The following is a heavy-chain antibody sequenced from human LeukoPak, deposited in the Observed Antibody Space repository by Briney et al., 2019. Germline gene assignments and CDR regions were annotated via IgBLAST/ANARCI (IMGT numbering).Heavy chain of an antibody. CDR2: IYPGDSDT. CDR3: ARQTTSRSGPLDY. CDR1: GYSFTSYW. Sequence: GESLKISCKGSGYSFTSYWIGWVRQMPGTGLEWMGIIYPGDSDTRYSPSFQGQVTISADKSISTAYLQWSSLKASDTAMYYCARQTTSRSGPLDYWGQGTLVTVSS. D-gene: IGHD2-15*01. V-gene: IGHV5-51*01. J-gene: IGHJ4*02.